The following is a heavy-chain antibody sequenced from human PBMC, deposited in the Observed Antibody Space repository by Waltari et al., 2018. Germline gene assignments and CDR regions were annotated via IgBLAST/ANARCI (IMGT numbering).Heavy chain of an antibody. D-gene: IGHD5-18*01. V-gene: IGHV4-34*01. J-gene: IGHJ5*02. Sequence: QVQLQQWGAGLLKPSETLSLTCAVYGGSFSGYSWSWIRQPPGKGLEWIGEINHSGSTNYNPSLKSRVTISVDTSKNQFSLKLSSVTAADTAVYYCARGGQTATRDGWFDPWGQGTLVTVSS. CDR2: INHSGST. CDR1: GGSFSGYS. CDR3: ARGGQTATRDGWFDP.